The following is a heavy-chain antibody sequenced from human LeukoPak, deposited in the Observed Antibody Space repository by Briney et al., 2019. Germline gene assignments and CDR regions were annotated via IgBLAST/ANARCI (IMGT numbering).Heavy chain of an antibody. D-gene: IGHD6-19*01. CDR1: GFTFYPYA. V-gene: IGHV3-23*01. J-gene: IGHJ4*02. CDR2: ICGSGGCT. Sequence: GGSLRLSCEASGFTFYPYAIYWVRQAPGKGLEWVSGICGSGGCTYYADSVKGRFTISRDNSKNTVYLQMNSLTADDTAVYYCAKTTVGYSSGRYPGWPADCWGQGTLVTVSS. CDR3: AKTTVGYSSGRYPGWPADC.